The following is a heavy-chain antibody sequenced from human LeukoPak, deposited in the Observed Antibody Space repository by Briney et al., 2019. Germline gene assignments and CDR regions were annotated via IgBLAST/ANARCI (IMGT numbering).Heavy chain of an antibody. V-gene: IGHV3-30*04. CDR2: ISYDGSNK. D-gene: IGHD3-9*01. CDR1: GFTFSSYA. Sequence: GRSLRLSCAASGFTFSSYAMHWVRQAPGKGLEWVAVISYDGSNKYYADSVKGRFTISRDNSKNTLYLQMNSLRAEDTAVYYCARDNKRVLRYFDWLSLGGDGMDVSGQGTTVTVSS. J-gene: IGHJ6*02. CDR3: ARDNKRVLRYFDWLSLGGDGMDV.